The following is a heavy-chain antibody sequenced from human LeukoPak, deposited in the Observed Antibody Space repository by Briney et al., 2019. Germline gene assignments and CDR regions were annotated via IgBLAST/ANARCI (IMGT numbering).Heavy chain of an antibody. Sequence: SGTLSLTCAVYGGSFSGYYWSWIRQPPGKGLERIGEINHSGSTNYNPSLKSRVTILLDTSKNQCSLKLTSVSAADTAVYYCARLKLGAYFDLWGRGTLVTVSS. CDR3: ARLKLGAYFDL. J-gene: IGHJ2*01. CDR1: GGSFSGYY. D-gene: IGHD3-16*01. CDR2: INHSGST. V-gene: IGHV4-34*01.